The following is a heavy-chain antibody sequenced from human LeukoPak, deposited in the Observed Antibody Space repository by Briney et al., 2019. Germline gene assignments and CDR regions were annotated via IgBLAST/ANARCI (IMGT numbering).Heavy chain of an antibody. CDR2: INHSGST. D-gene: IGHD6-13*01. J-gene: IGHJ5*02. Sequence: PSETLSLACAVYGGSFSGYYWSWIRQPPGKGLGWIGEINHSGSTDYNPSLKSRVTISVDTSKNQFSLELSSVTAADTAVYYCARRAQRSSSWYLNWFDPWGQGTLVTVSS. CDR1: GGSFSGYY. CDR3: ARRAQRSSSWYLNWFDP. V-gene: IGHV4-34*01.